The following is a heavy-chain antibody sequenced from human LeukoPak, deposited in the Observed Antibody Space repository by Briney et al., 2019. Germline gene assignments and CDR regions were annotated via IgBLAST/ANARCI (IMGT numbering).Heavy chain of an antibody. J-gene: IGHJ6*03. D-gene: IGHD5-18*01. CDR3: ARTTEGGYTYGYFYYYYMDV. Sequence: TSETLSLTCSVSGDSISTSSSYWGWIRQPPGKGLEWIGSIYYSGSTYYNTSLKSRVTISVDTSKNQFSLKLTSVTAADTAVYYCARTTEGGYTYGYFYYYYMDVWGKGTTVTISS. CDR1: GDSISTSSSY. CDR2: IYYSGST. V-gene: IGHV4-39*07.